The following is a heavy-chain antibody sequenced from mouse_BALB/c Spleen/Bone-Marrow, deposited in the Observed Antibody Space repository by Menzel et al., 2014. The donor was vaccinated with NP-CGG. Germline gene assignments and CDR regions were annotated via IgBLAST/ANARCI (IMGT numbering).Heavy chain of an antibody. J-gene: IGHJ4*01. CDR1: GFSLSSYG. CDR3: ARPYYYGSYYAMDY. CDR2: IWAGGST. V-gene: IGHV2-9*02. Sequence: VKLVESGPGLVAPSQSLSIPCTVSGFSLSSYGVHWVRPPPGKGLEWLGVIWAGGSTKYNSALMSRLSISKDNSKSQVFLKMNSLQTDDTAMYYCARPYYYGSYYAMDYWGQGTSVTVSS. D-gene: IGHD1-1*01.